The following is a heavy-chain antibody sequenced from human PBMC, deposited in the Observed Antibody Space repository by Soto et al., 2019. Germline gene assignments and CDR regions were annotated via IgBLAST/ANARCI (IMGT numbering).Heavy chain of an antibody. CDR3: ASRDDGYCSGGSCYSLDY. CDR2: INPNSGGT. V-gene: IGHV1-2*02. Sequence: RASVKVSCKASGYTFTGYYMHWVRQAPGQGLEWMGWINPNSGGTNYAQKFQGRVTMTRDTSISTAYMELSRLRSDDTAVYYCASRDDGYCSGGSCYSLDYWGQGTLVTVSS. CDR1: GYTFTGYY. D-gene: IGHD2-15*01. J-gene: IGHJ4*02.